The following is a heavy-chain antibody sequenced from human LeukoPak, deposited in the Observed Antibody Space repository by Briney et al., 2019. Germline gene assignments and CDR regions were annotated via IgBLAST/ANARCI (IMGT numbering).Heavy chain of an antibody. V-gene: IGHV3-23*01. D-gene: IGHD1-14*01. J-gene: IGHJ4*02. CDR1: GFTFSSYA. CDR2: ISGSGGST. Sequence: GGSLRLSCAASGFTFSSYAMSWVRQAPGKGLEWVSAISGSGGSTYYADSAKGRFTISSDNSKNTLYLQMNSLRAEDTAVYYCARDRQAWYTHFDYWGQGTLVTVSS. CDR3: ARDRQAWYTHFDY.